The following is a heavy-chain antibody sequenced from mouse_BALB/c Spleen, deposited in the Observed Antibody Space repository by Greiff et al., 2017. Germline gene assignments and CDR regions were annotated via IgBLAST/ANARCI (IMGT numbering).Heavy chain of an antibody. CDR1: GFSLTSYG. J-gene: IGHJ1*01. V-gene: IGHV2-9*02. CDR2: IWAGGST. CDR3: ARDQRNWDGYFDV. Sequence: VQLQQSGPGLVAPSQSLSITCTVSGFSLTSYGVHWVRQPPGKGLEWLGVIWAGGSTNYNSALMSRLSISKDNSKSQVFLKMNSLQTDDTAMYYCARDQRNWDGYFDVWGAGTTVTVSS. D-gene: IGHD4-1*01.